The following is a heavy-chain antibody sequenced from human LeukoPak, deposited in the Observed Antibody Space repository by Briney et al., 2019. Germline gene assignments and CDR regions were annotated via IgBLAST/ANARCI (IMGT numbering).Heavy chain of an antibody. D-gene: IGHD2-15*01. J-gene: IGHJ4*02. CDR1: GFTFDDYG. V-gene: IGHV3-20*04. Sequence: PGGSLRLSCAASGFTFDDYGMSWVRQAPGKGLEWVSGINWNGGSTGYADSVKGRFTISRDNAKNSLYLQMNSLRAEDTALYYCATHTTSGSYYSTSPLFSWGQGTLVTVSS. CDR3: ATHTTSGSYYSTSPLFS. CDR2: INWNGGST.